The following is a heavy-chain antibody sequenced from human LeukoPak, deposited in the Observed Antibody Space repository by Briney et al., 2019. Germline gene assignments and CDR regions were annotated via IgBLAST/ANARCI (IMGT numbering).Heavy chain of an antibody. CDR2: IYTSGST. CDR3: ARAKVQWLWVDI. Sequence: SEALSLTCTVPGGSISSYYGSWIRQPAGKGLEWIGRIYTSGSTNYNPSLKSRVTMSVDTSKNQFSLKLSSVTAADTAVYYCARAKVQWLWVDIWGQGTMVTVSS. V-gene: IGHV4-4*07. CDR1: GGSISSYY. J-gene: IGHJ3*02. D-gene: IGHD6-19*01.